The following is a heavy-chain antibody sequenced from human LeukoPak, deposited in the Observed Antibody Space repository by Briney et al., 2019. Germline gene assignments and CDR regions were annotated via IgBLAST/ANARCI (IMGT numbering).Heavy chain of an antibody. Sequence: SETLSLTCAVYGGSLRGYYWIWIRQPPGKGLEWIGEINHSGSINYNPSLKRRVTISVDTYKNQFSLKLSSVTAADTGVYYCASFLRSDAFDIWGQGTMVTVSS. J-gene: IGHJ3*02. CDR2: INHSGSI. D-gene: IGHD2/OR15-2a*01. V-gene: IGHV4-34*01. CDR1: GGSLRGYY. CDR3: ASFLRSDAFDI.